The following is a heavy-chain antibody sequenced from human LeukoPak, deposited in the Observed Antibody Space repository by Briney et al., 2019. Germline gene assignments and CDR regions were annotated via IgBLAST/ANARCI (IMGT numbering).Heavy chain of an antibody. CDR3: ARDALYSSSWYRYGGLDY. CDR2: ISYDGSNK. Sequence: GGSLRLSCAASGFTFSSYAMHWVRQAPGKGLEWVAVISYDGSNKYYADSVKGRFTISRDNSKNTLYLQMNSLRAEDTAVYYCARDALYSSSWYRYGGLDYWGQGTLVTVSS. D-gene: IGHD6-13*01. CDR1: GFTFSSYA. V-gene: IGHV3-30-3*01. J-gene: IGHJ4*02.